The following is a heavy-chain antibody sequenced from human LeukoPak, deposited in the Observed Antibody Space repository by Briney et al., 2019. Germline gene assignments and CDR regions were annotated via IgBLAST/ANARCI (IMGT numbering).Heavy chain of an antibody. Sequence: SETLSLTCIVSGASISSDYWSWIRQPPGKGLEWMGYIYHSGSTNYNPSLKSRVTISVDTSKNQFSLKMSSVTAADTAVYYCARRRIGMDSSGWYASGDYYFDNWGQGSLVSVSS. V-gene: IGHV4-59*01. J-gene: IGHJ4*02. CDR3: ARRRIGMDSSGWYASGDYYFDN. CDR1: GASISSDY. CDR2: IYHSGST. D-gene: IGHD6-19*01.